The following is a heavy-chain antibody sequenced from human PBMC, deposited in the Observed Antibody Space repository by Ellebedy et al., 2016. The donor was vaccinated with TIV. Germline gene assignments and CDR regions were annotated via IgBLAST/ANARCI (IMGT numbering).Heavy chain of an antibody. CDR2: ISNSGTT. V-gene: IGHV4-39*01. D-gene: IGHD5/OR15-5a*01. Sequence: MPSETLSLTCTVSGGSISSTSSDWGCIRQPPGKGLEWIATISNSGTTYYNPSLKSRVTISVDTSKNQFSLKLSSVTAADTAVYYCARYSVPKGTYDIWGQGTLVTVSS. CDR3: ARYSVPKGTYDI. CDR1: GGSISSTSSD. J-gene: IGHJ3*02.